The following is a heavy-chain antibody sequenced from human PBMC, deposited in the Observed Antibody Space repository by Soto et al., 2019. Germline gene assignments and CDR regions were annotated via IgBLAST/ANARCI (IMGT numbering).Heavy chain of an antibody. J-gene: IGHJ4*02. CDR2: IRSKAYGGTT. V-gene: IGHV3-49*03. CDR1: GFTFGDYA. CDR3: TRVWFGELLPDY. D-gene: IGHD3-10*01. Sequence: PGGSLSLSCTASGFTFGDYAMSWFRQAPGKGLEWVGFIRSKAYGGTTEYAASVKGRFTISRDDSKSIAYLQMNSLKTEDTAVYYCTRVWFGELLPDYWGQRTLVTVSS.